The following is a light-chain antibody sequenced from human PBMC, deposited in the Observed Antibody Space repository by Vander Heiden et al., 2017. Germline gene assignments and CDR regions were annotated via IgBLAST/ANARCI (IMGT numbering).Light chain of an antibody. CDR1: SSDVGGYNF. CDR2: DVT. J-gene: IGLJ1*01. Sequence: HSALTQPPSASGSPGQSVTISCTGSSSDVGGYNFVSWYQQHPGKAPKVIIYDVTKRPSGVPDRFSGSKSGNTASLTISGLQAQDEADYYCSSYAGRNSFGVFGTGTTVTVL. V-gene: IGLV2-8*01. CDR3: SSYAGRNSFGV.